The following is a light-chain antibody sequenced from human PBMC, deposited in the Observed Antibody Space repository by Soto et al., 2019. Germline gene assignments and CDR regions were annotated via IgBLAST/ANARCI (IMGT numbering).Light chain of an antibody. V-gene: IGKV1-39*01. J-gene: IGKJ4*01. CDR2: AVS. CDR3: QQTDSAPS. CDR1: RSIGVY. Sequence: DVQMTQSPSSLSASVGDRVTITCRASRSIGVYLNWYEQKPGRAPKLLIYAVSNLQSGVSSRFSGSASGTEFTLTINNLQPEDFATYYCQQTDSAPSFGGGTRVDIK.